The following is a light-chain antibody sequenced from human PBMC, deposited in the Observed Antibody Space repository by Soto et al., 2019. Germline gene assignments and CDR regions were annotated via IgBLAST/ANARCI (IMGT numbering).Light chain of an antibody. CDR2: AAS. V-gene: IGKV1-6*01. CDR3: LQDHTYPWT. J-gene: IGKJ1*01. Sequence: AIQVTQSPSSLSASVGDRVTISCRASQDIRSDLCWYQQEPGKAPKMLIFAASNLQSGVPSRFSGNASGTTFTLTISSLQPEDVATYYCLQDHTYPWTFGQGTRWIS. CDR1: QDIRSD.